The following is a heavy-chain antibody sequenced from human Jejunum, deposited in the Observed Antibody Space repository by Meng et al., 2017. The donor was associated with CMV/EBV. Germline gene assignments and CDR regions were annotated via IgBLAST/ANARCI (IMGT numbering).Heavy chain of an antibody. CDR3: ARDGGLTQYYYYGMDV. J-gene: IGHJ6*02. D-gene: IGHD2-15*01. CDR2: IFYSGST. CDR1: VSISRDF. V-gene: IGHV4-39*07. Sequence: VSISRDFWDGIRQPPGKELDWIGKIFYSGSTYYNPSLKRRVTISVDTSKNQFSLKLSSVTAADTAVYYCARDGGLTQYYYYGMDVWGQGTTVTVSS.